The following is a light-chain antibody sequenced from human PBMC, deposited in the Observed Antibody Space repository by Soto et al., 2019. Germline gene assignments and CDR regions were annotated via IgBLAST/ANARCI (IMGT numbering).Light chain of an antibody. J-gene: IGLJ1*01. Sequence: QSVLTQPASVSGSVGQSITISCTGSSSDIGDYDYVSWYQQHPGKAPKLMIFEVSNRPSGVSNRFSGSKSGNTASLTISGLQAEDEADYYCSSYTSSITYVFGTGTKVTVL. CDR1: SSDIGDYDY. CDR2: EVS. V-gene: IGLV2-14*01. CDR3: SSYTSSITYV.